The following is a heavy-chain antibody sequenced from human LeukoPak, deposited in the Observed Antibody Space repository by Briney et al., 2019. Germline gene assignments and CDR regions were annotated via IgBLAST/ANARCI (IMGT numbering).Heavy chain of an antibody. V-gene: IGHV3-7*03. CDR2: IKQDRSEK. Sequence: GGSLRLSCAASGFTFSSYAMSWVRQAPGKGLEWVANIKQDRSEKFYVDSVKGRFTISRDNAKNTLYLQMNSLRAEDTAVYYCARGPGIAAAIDYWGQGTLVTVSS. CDR1: GFTFSSYA. CDR3: ARGPGIAAAIDY. D-gene: IGHD6-13*01. J-gene: IGHJ4*02.